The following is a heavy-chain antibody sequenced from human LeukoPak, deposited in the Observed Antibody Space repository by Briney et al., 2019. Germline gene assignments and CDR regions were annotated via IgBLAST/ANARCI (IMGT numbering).Heavy chain of an antibody. CDR1: GGSVSTYH. D-gene: IGHD5-18*01. Sequence: SETLTLTCTVSGGSVSTYHWSWIRQSAVKGLEWIGRVHNSGTTNYNPSLKSRVTISVDTSKNQFSLKLSSVTAADTAVYYCARGRRIQLWLGVEYFQHWGQGTLVTVSS. CDR2: VHNSGTT. CDR3: ARGRRIQLWLGVEYFQH. V-gene: IGHV4-4*07. J-gene: IGHJ1*01.